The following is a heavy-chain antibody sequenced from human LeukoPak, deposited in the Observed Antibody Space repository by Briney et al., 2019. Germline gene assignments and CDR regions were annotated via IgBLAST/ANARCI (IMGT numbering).Heavy chain of an antibody. Sequence: GAGVKVSCRASGYPLDNFCLIWVRPAPGQGREGRGWMSAYNGNTHYSQKLRGRLALTTETSTSKAYLDLRSLKSDAAAVYYCSRDRVGGDLTGGSLYWGQGTLVTVSS. CDR3: SRDRVGGDLTGGSLY. D-gene: IGHD4-17*01. V-gene: IGHV1-18*01. CDR2: MSAYNGNT. J-gene: IGHJ4*01. CDR1: GYPLDNFC.